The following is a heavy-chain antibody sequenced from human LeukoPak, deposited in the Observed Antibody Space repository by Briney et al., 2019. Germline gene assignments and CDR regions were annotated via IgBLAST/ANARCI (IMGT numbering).Heavy chain of an antibody. J-gene: IGHJ4*02. CDR2: IIPILGTA. D-gene: IGHD1-7*01. Sequence: SVKVSCKASGGTFSSYAISWVRQAPGQGLEWMGRIIPILGTANYAQKFQGRVTITADKSTSTAYMELSSLRSEDTAVYYCARRRVELGFDYWGQGTLVTVSS. V-gene: IGHV1-69*04. CDR1: GGTFSSYA. CDR3: ARRRVELGFDY.